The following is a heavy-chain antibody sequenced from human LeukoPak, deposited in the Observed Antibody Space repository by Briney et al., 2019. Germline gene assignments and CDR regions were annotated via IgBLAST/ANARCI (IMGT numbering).Heavy chain of an antibody. V-gene: IGHV4-61*01. Sequence: SQTLSLTCNVSGEYISSGSYYWSWIRQPPGKGLEWIGYIYHSGSTKYNPSLKSRVTISVDTSQNQFSLKLSSVTAADTAVYYCARDGYSGSDALWGQGTLVTVSS. CDR3: ARDGYSGSDAL. J-gene: IGHJ4*02. CDR1: GEYISSGSYY. CDR2: IYHSGST. D-gene: IGHD5-12*01.